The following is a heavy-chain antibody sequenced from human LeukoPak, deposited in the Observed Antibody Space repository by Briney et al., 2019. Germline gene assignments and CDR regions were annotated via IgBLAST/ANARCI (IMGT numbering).Heavy chain of an antibody. J-gene: IGHJ6*03. D-gene: IGHD3-22*01. CDR1: GGSISSGSYY. V-gene: IGHV4-61*01. Sequence: PSETLSPTCTVSGGSISSGSYYWSWIRQPPGKGLEWIGYIYYSGSTNYKPSLKSRVTISVDTSKNQFFLKLSSVTAADTAVYYCARGRFDYYDSSGYYRPREYYYYYYYMDVWGKGTTVTISS. CDR2: IYYSGST. CDR3: ARGRFDYYDSSGYYRPREYYYYYYYMDV.